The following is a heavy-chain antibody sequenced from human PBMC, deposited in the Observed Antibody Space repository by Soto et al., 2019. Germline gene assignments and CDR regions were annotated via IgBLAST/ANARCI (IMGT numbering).Heavy chain of an antibody. J-gene: IGHJ5*02. D-gene: IGHD6-13*01. Sequence: GGSLRLSCAASGFTFSNALMSWVRQAPGKGLEWVGRIKSNKYYADSVKGRFTISRDNSKNTLYLQMNSLRAEDTAVYYCASATEVSSSWYRGELDPWGQGTMVTV. CDR3: ASATEVSSSWYRGELDP. CDR1: GFTFSNAL. CDR2: IKSNK. V-gene: IGHV3-66*02.